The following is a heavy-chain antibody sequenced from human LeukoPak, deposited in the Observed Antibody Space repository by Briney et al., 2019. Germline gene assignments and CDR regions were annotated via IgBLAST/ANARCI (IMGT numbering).Heavy chain of an antibody. CDR1: GFTFSSYA. Sequence: GGSLRLSCAASGFTFSSYAMHWVRQAPGKGLEWVAVISYDGSNKYYADSVKGRFTISRDNSKNTLYLQMNSLRAEDTAVYYCASITMVRGVISTTPNWFDPWGQGTLVTVSS. J-gene: IGHJ5*02. CDR3: ASITMVRGVISTTPNWFDP. V-gene: IGHV3-30-3*01. CDR2: ISYDGSNK. D-gene: IGHD3-10*01.